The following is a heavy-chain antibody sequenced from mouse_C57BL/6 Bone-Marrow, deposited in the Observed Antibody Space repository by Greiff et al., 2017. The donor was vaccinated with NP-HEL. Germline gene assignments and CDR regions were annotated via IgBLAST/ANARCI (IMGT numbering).Heavy chain of an antibody. CDR3: AILVGQRYAMDY. V-gene: IGHV1-64*01. CDR1: GYTFTSYW. Sequence: QVQLQQPGAELVKPGASVKLSCKASGYTFTSYWMHWVKQRPGQGLEWIGMIHPNSGSTNYNEKFKSKATLTVDKSSSTAYMQLSSLTSEDSAVYYCAILVGQRYAMDYWGQGTSVTVSS. J-gene: IGHJ4*01. CDR2: IHPNSGST. D-gene: IGHD3-3*01.